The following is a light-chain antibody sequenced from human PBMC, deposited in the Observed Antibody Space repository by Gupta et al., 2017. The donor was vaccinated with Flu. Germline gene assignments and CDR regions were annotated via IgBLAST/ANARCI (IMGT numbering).Light chain of an antibody. V-gene: IGLV2-14*01. CDR3: SSYTSSSTV. CDR2: EVS. J-gene: IGLJ2*01. Sequence: GTSSDVGGYNYVSWYQQHPGEAPKLMIYEVSYRPSGVSNRFSGSKSGNTASLTISGLRAEDEADYYCSSYTSSSTVFGGGTKLTVL. CDR1: SSDVGGYNY.